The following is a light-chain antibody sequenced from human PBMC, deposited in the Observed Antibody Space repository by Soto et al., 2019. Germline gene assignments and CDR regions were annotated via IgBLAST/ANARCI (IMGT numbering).Light chain of an antibody. CDR1: QSISNW. Sequence: QLTQSPSSLSASIGDRVPVTCGASQSISNWLNWYQHKPGNAPKILIHSASTLESGVPSRFSGGGSGTEFNFTISSLQREDSATYYCQESYTTPLTFGGGTKVDIK. CDR3: QESYTTPLT. V-gene: IGKV1-39*01. CDR2: SAS. J-gene: IGKJ4*01.